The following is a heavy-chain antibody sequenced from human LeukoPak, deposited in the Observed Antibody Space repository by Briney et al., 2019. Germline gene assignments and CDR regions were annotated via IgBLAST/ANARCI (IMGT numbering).Heavy chain of an antibody. CDR3: AREDAVSSDDAFDL. CDR2: INHSGST. CDR1: GGSFSGYY. V-gene: IGHV4-34*01. J-gene: IGHJ3*01. Sequence: SETLSLTCAVYGGSFSGYYWSWIRQPPGKGLEWIGEINHSGSTNYNPSLKSRVTISVDTSKNQFSLKLSAVTAADTAMYYCAREDAVSSDDAFDLWGQGTMVTVSS. D-gene: IGHD6-19*01.